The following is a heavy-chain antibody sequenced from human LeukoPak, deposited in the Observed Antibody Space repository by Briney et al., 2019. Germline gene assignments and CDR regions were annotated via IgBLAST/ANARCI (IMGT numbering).Heavy chain of an antibody. Sequence: GGSLRLSCAASGFTFSSYSMSWVRQAPGKGLEWVSSISSSSSYIYYADSVKGRFTISRDNAKNSLYLQMNSLRAEDTAVYYCARPLWFGLRRYYGMDVWGQGTTVTVSS. J-gene: IGHJ6*02. CDR1: GFTFSSYS. CDR2: ISSSSSYI. V-gene: IGHV3-21*01. CDR3: ARPLWFGLRRYYGMDV. D-gene: IGHD3-10*01.